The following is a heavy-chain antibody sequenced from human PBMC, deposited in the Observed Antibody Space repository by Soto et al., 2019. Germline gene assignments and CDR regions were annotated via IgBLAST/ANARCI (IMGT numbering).Heavy chain of an antibody. CDR3: AKDSALRVKDH. J-gene: IGHJ4*02. CDR1: GFTFSSYA. V-gene: IGHV3-23*01. CDR2: ISGSGGRT. D-gene: IGHD2-21*01. Sequence: VQLLESGGGLVQPGGSLRLSCAASGFTFSSYAMTWVRQAPGKGLQWVSAISGSGGRTYYADSVKGRFTISRDNSENTLYLQMYSLRAEDTAVYYCAKDSALRVKDHWGQGTLVTVSS.